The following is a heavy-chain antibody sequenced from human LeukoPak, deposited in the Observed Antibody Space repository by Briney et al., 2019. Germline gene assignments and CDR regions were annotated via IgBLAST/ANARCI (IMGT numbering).Heavy chain of an antibody. CDR2: INPNSGGT. CDR1: VYTLTGYY. V-gene: IGHV1-2*02. D-gene: IGHD2-2*02. J-gene: IGHJ4*02. Sequence: GASVKVSCKASVYTLTGYYMHWVRQAPGRGREWMGWINPNSGGTNYAQKFQGRVTMTRDTSISTAYTELSRLRSDDTAVYYCARVTHCSSTSCYTGGGYYFDYWGQGTLVTVSS. CDR3: ARVTHCSSTSCYTGGGYYFDY.